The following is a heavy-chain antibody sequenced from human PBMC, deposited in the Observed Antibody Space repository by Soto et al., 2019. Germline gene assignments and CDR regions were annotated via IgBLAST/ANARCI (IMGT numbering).Heavy chain of an antibody. CDR2: ISGSGGST. D-gene: IGHD3-22*01. CDR3: AKVRRFYYDSSGPLDY. Sequence: PGGSLRLSCAASGFTFSSYAMSWVRQASGKGLEWVSAISGSGGSTYYADSVKGRFTISRDNSKNTLYLQMNSLRAEDTAVYYCAKVRRFYYDSSGPLDYWGQGTLVTVSS. J-gene: IGHJ4*02. CDR1: GFTFSSYA. V-gene: IGHV3-23*01.